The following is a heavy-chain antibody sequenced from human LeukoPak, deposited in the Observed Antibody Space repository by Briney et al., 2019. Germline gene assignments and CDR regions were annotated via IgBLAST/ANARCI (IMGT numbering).Heavy chain of an antibody. Sequence: PSQTLSLTCAVSGDSISSGGFSWSWIRQPPGEGLEWIGYIYHSGSTYYNPSLKSRVTMSVDRSKNQFSLNLSSVTAADTAVYYCAREGRTGEDYYFDYWGQGTLVTVSS. CDR1: GDSISSGGFS. CDR2: IYHSGST. J-gene: IGHJ4*02. D-gene: IGHD7-27*01. V-gene: IGHV4-30-2*01. CDR3: AREGRTGEDYYFDY.